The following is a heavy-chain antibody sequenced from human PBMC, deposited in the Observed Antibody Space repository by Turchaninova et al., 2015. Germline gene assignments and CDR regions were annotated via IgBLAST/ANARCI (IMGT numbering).Heavy chain of an antibody. Sequence: EVQLVVSGGGLVQPGGSLRLSCAASGFTFGSDGVSWVRQAPGKGLEWVANIKQDGSEKYYVDSVKGRFTISRDNAKNSLYLQMNSLRAEDTAVYYCARSYDSSGYDAFFDYWGQGTLVTVSS. CDR1: GFTFGSDG. J-gene: IGHJ4*02. CDR2: IKQDGSEK. V-gene: IGHV3-7*03. D-gene: IGHD3-22*01. CDR3: ARSYDSSGYDAFFDY.